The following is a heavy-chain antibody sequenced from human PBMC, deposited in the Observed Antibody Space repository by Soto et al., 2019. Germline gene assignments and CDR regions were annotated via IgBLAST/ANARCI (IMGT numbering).Heavy chain of an antibody. Sequence: PWETLSLTCTVSGGSISSSSYYWGWIRQPPGKGLEWIGSIYYSGSTYYNPSLKSRVTISVDTSKNQFSLKLSSVTAADTAVYYCASGYSSSWYGYYYYGMDVWGQGTTVTVSS. D-gene: IGHD6-13*01. CDR3: ASGYSSSWYGYYYYGMDV. CDR1: GGSISSSSYY. CDR2: IYYSGST. J-gene: IGHJ6*02. V-gene: IGHV4-39*01.